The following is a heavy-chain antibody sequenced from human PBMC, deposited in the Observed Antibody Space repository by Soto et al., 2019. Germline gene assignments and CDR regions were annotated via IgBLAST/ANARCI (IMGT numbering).Heavy chain of an antibody. V-gene: IGHV4-59*01. Sequence: NPSETLSLTCTVSGGSLSSYYWMWIRQLPGKGLEWMGYIYYSGSTNYNPSLQSRLTMSVDTPKNHFSLKLTSVTAADTAVYYCAGGTDGKKVAYWGQGALVTVSS. CDR2: IYYSGST. J-gene: IGHJ4*02. CDR3: AGGTDGKKVAY. D-gene: IGHD5-12*01. CDR1: GGSLSSYY.